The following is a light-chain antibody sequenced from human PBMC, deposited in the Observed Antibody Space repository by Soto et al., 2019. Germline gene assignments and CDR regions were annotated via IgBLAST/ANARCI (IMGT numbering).Light chain of an antibody. V-gene: IGLV2-8*01. CDR2: EVS. Sequence: QSALTQPPSASGSPGQSVTISCTGTSSDVGGSNFVSWYQQHPGNAPKLMIYEVSKRPSGVPARFSGSKSGNTASLTVSGLQAEDEADYYCSSSAGGYTWVFGGGTKVTVL. J-gene: IGLJ3*02. CDR3: SSSAGGYTWV. CDR1: SSDVGGSNF.